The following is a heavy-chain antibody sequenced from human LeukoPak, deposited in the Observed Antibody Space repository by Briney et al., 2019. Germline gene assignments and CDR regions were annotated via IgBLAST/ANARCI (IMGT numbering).Heavy chain of an antibody. J-gene: IGHJ4*02. CDR1: GFTVSSNY. Sequence: GGSLRLSCAASGFTVSSNYMSWVRQAPGKGLEWVSVIYSGGSTYYADSVKGRFTISRDNSKNTLYLQMNSLRAEDTAVYYCAREHYKYYFDYWGQGTLVTVSS. CDR3: AREHYKYYFDY. D-gene: IGHD4-11*01. V-gene: IGHV3-53*01. CDR2: IYSGGST.